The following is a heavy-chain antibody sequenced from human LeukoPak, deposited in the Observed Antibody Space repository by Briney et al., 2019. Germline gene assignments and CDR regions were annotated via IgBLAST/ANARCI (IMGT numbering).Heavy chain of an antibody. CDR1: GYTFTSYG. J-gene: IGHJ3*02. D-gene: IGHD3-9*01. V-gene: IGHV1-18*01. CDR2: ISAYNGNT. CDR3: ASNFYDILTGARYDAFDI. Sequence: ASVKVSCKASGYTFTSYGISWVRQAPGQGLEWMGWISAYNGNTNYAQKLQGRVTMTTDTSTSTAYMELRSLRPDDTAVYYCASNFYDILTGARYDAFDIWGQGTMVTVSS.